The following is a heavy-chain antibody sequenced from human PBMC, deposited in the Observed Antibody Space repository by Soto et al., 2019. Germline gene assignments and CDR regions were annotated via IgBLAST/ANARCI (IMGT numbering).Heavy chain of an antibody. CDR2: IYHNGIT. V-gene: IGHV4-59*01. CDR3: ASGPPGWYLKH. D-gene: IGHD6-19*01. Sequence: SETLSLTCTVSGGFISSDYWSWIRKPPGKGLEWIGHIYHNGITNYNPSLKSRVTTTLDTSKSQFSLKLTSVTAADTAVYYCASGPPGWYLKHWGRGTLVTVSS. CDR1: GGFISSDY. J-gene: IGHJ4*02.